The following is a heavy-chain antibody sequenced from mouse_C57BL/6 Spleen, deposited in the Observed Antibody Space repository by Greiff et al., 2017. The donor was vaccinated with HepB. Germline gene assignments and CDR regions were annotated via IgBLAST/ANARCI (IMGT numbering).Heavy chain of an antibody. CDR2: IDPSDSYT. J-gene: IGHJ4*01. V-gene: IGHV1-50*01. CDR3: ARYGSPYYYAMDY. CDR1: GYTFTSYW. Sequence: VQLQQPGAELVKPGASVKLSCKASGYTFTSYWMQWVKQRPGQGLEWIGEIDPSDSYTNYNQKFKGKATLTVDTSSSTAYMQLSSLTSEDSAVYYCARYGSPYYYAMDYWGQGTSVTVSS. D-gene: IGHD1-1*01.